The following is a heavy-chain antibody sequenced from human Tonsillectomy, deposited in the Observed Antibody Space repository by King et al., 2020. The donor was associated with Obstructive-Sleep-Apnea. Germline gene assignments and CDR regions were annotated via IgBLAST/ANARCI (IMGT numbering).Heavy chain of an antibody. V-gene: IGHV4-59*01. CDR1: GGSISSYY. J-gene: IGHJ5*02. Sequence: PLQESGPGLVKPSETLSLTCTVSGGSISSYYWSWIRPPPGKGLEWIGYIYYSGSTNYNPSLKSRVTISVDTSKNQFSLKLSSVTAADTAVYYCAREGYYGSGSRNWFDPWGQGTLVTVSS. D-gene: IGHD3-10*01. CDR2: IYYSGST. CDR3: AREGYYGSGSRNWFDP.